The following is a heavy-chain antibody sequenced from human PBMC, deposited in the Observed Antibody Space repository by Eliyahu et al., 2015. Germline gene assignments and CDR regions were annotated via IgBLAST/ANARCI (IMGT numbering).Heavy chain of an antibody. J-gene: IGHJ4*02. D-gene: IGHD3-3*01. V-gene: IGHV1-69*04. CDR2: IIPILGIA. CDR3: AREKEWYGAYFDY. Sequence: QVQLVQSGAEVKKXGSSVKVSCKAXGGTFSSYAXSXVRQAPGXGLEWMGRIIPILGIANYAQKFQGRVTITADKSTSTAYMELSSLRSEDTAVYYCAREKEWYGAYFDYWGQGTLVTVSS. CDR1: GGTFSSYA.